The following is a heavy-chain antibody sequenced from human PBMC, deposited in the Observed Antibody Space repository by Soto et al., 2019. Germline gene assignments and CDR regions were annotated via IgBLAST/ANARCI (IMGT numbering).Heavy chain of an antibody. CDR3: ASSVVYYDSSGYFPSGNWFDP. J-gene: IGHJ5*02. CDR2: IIPIFGTA. D-gene: IGHD3-22*01. Sequence: SVKVSCKASGGTFSSYAISWVRQAPGQGLEWMGGIIPIFGTANYAQKFQGRVTITADESTSTAYMELSSLRSEDTAVYYCASSVVYYDSSGYFPSGNWFDPWGQGTLVTSPQ. CDR1: GGTFSSYA. V-gene: IGHV1-69*13.